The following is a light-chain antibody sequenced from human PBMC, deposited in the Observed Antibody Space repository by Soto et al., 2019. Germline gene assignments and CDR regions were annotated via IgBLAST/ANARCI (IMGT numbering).Light chain of an antibody. J-gene: IGKJ4*01. CDR2: AAS. Sequence: DIQMTQSPSSLSASVGDRVTITCRASQSMNHYLNWYQQKPGKAPKLLIYAASDLQSGVPSRFSGSGSGTDFTLTSSSLQPEDFATYYCQQSYSIPLTFGGGTKVEIK. V-gene: IGKV1-39*01. CDR3: QQSYSIPLT. CDR1: QSMNHY.